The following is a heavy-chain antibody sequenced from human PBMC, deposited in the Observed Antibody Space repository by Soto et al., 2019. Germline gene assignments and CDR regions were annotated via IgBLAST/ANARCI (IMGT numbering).Heavy chain of an antibody. D-gene: IGHD4-17*01. Sequence: QVQLVQSGAEVRTPGASVKISCKASGYTFRSYGVQWVRQAPGQSLEWVGWSNGGNGFTKYSQELQDRVNITRDTAASTIYMELRGLTSDDTAVYYCARLSYSDALDVWGQGTTVTVSS. CDR1: GYTFRSYG. CDR3: ARLSYSDALDV. CDR2: SNGGNGFT. J-gene: IGHJ6*02. V-gene: IGHV1-3*02.